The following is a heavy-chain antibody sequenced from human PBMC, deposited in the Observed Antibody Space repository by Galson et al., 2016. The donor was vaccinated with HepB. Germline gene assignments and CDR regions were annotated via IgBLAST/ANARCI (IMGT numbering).Heavy chain of an antibody. CDR3: ARTKWGWFDP. CDR2: TYYRSNWYH. V-gene: IGHV6-1*01. Sequence: CAIPGDSVSSNSAAWNWIRQSPSRGLEWLGRTYYRSNWYHDYAVSVKSRILINPDTSKNHFSLQLNSVTPEDTAVYYCARTKWGWFDPWGQGTLVTVSS. CDR1: GDSVSSNSAA. J-gene: IGHJ5*02. D-gene: IGHD2-8*01.